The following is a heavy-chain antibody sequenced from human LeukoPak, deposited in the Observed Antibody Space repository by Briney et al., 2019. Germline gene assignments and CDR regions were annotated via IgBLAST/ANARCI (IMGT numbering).Heavy chain of an antibody. V-gene: IGHV4-59*08. Sequence: SETLSLTCTLSGGSISSYYWSWIRQPPGKGLEWIGYIYYSGSTNYHPSLKSRVTISVDTSKNQCSLKLSSVTAADTSVYYCARAHDPGTGYSSLWRRYYYYGMDVWGQGTTVTVSS. J-gene: IGHJ6*02. CDR2: IYYSGST. D-gene: IGHD3/OR15-3a*01. CDR3: ARAHDPGTGYSSLWRRYYYYGMDV. CDR1: GGSISSYY.